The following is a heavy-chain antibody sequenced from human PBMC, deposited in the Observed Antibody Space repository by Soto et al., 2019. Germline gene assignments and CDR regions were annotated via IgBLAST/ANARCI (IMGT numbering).Heavy chain of an antibody. D-gene: IGHD4-4*01. CDR1: DGSSGSYY. J-gene: IGHJ6*03. CDR3: ARYDYSNYRALHYYYMDV. Sequence: PSETLSLTWTVSDGSSGSYYWSWIRQHPGKGLEWIGYIYYSGSTNYNPSLKSRVTISVDTSKNQFSLKLSSVTAADTAVYYCARYDYSNYRALHYYYMDVWGKGTTVTVSS. CDR2: IYYSGST. V-gene: IGHV4-59*01.